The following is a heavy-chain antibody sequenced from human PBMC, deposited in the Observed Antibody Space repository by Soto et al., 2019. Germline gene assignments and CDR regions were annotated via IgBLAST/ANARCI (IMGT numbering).Heavy chain of an antibody. CDR2: ISDSGDRI. D-gene: IGHD3-10*01. CDR1: GFTFTNYA. V-gene: IGHV3-23*01. Sequence: EVQLLESGGTLAQPGGSLRLSCAASGFTFTNYAMSWVRQAPGKGLEWVLSISDSGDRIYYADSVKGRFTISRDNSRNTLFPELKSLRAVNMAVYFCAKDHLSKLIYYFAYWGQGTLVSVSS. CDR3: AKDHLSKLIYYFAY. J-gene: IGHJ4*01.